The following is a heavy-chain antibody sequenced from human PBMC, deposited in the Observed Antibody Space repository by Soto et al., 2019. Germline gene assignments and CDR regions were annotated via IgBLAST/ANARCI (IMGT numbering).Heavy chain of an antibody. J-gene: IGHJ5*02. CDR1: RYNFTAYF. V-gene: IGHV1-2*02. D-gene: IGHD1-1*01. Sequence: QVQLVQTGAEVKKPGASVKVSCKAPRYNFTAYFMHWVRQAPGQGLERMGWINPNNGATNYGLSFQGRVTMTRDTSVSTAYMELSSLRADDTDVYYCASHDPVARLDPWGQGTLVIVSS. CDR3: ASHDPVARLDP. CDR2: INPNNGAT.